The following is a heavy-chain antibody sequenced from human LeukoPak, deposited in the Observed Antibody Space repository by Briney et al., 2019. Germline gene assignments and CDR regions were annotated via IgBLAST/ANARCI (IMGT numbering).Heavy chain of an antibody. CDR3: AREGGRDYDILTGYSYDAFDI. V-gene: IGHV4-38-2*02. CDR2: IYHSGST. CDR1: GYSISSGYY. Sequence: SETLSLTCTVSGYSISSGYYWGWIRQPPGKGLEWIGSIYHSGSTYYNPSLKSRVTISVDTSKNQFSLKLSSVTAVDTAVYYCAREGGRDYDILTGYSYDAFDIWGQGTMVTVSS. D-gene: IGHD3-9*01. J-gene: IGHJ3*02.